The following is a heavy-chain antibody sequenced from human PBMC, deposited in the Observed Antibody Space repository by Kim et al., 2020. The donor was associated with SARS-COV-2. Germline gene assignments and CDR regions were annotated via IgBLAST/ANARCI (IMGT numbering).Heavy chain of an antibody. Sequence: GGSLRLSCVASGFTFSDHYMDWVRQAPGKGLEWVGRTRNKANSYTTEYAASVKGRFTISRDDSKNSLYLQMNSLKTEDTAVYYCARAGATSSSWYYYYGMDVWGQGTTVTVSS. CDR1: GFTFSDHY. D-gene: IGHD6-13*01. CDR2: TRNKANSYTT. J-gene: IGHJ6*02. V-gene: IGHV3-72*01. CDR3: ARAGATSSSWYYYYGMDV.